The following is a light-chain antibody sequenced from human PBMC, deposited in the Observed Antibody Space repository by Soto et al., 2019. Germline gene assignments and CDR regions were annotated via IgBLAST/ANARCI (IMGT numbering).Light chain of an antibody. CDR2: AAS. J-gene: IGKJ4*01. V-gene: IGKV1-9*01. Sequence: DIQSTQSPSFLSASVGDRVTIARRASQGISSYLAWYQQKPGKAPKLLIYAASTLQSGVPSRFSGSGSGTEFTLTISSLQPEDFATYYCQQLNSYPLTFGGGTKVDIK. CDR3: QQLNSYPLT. CDR1: QGISSY.